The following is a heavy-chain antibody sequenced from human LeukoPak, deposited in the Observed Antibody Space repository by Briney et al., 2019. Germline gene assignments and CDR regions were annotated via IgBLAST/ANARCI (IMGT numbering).Heavy chain of an antibody. Sequence: PSETLSLTCTVSGGSISSYYWNWIRQPPGKGLEWIGYIHYSGCTNYNPSLESRVTMSVDTSKKQFSLKLSSVTAADTAVYYCARGSYPGDYWGQGTLVTVSS. CDR2: IHYSGCT. CDR1: GGSISSYY. V-gene: IGHV4-59*01. CDR3: ARGSYPGDY. D-gene: IGHD3-16*02. J-gene: IGHJ4*02.